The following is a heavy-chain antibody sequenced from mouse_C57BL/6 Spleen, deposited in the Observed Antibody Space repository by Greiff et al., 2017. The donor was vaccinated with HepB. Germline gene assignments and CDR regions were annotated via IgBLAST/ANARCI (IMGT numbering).Heavy chain of an antibody. CDR2: IDPEDGET. V-gene: IGHV14-2*01. J-gene: IGHJ2*01. CDR1: GFNFKDYY. D-gene: IGHD2-2*01. CDR3: ARGGYDVLYYFDY. Sequence: VQLQQSGAELVKPGASVKLSCTASGFNFKDYYMHWVKQRTEQGLEWIGRIDPEDGETKYAPKFKGKATITADTSSNTAYLQLSSLTSEDTAVYYCARGGYDVLYYFDYWGQGTTLTVSS.